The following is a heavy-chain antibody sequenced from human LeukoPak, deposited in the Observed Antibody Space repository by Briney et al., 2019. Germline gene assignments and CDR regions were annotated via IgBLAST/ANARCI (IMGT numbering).Heavy chain of an antibody. CDR2: IIPILGIA. CDR3: ARDHVVDTAMMN. Sequence: SVKVSCKASGGTFSSYAISWVRQAPGQGLEWMGRIIPILGIANHAQKFQGRVTITADKSTSTAFMELSSLRSEDTAVYYCARDHVVDTAMMNWGQGTLVTVSS. V-gene: IGHV1-69*04. CDR1: GGTFSSYA. D-gene: IGHD5-18*01. J-gene: IGHJ4*02.